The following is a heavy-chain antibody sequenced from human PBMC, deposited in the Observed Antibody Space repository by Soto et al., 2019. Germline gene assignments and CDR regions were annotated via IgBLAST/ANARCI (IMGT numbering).Heavy chain of an antibody. Sequence: LRLSCAASGFTFSSYAMSWVRQAPGKGLEWVSAISGSGGSTYYADSVKGRFTISRDSSKNTLYLQMNSLRAEDTAVYYCGNPRGIAAAGTTHWGQGTLVTVSS. CDR2: ISGSGGST. D-gene: IGHD6-13*01. V-gene: IGHV3-23*01. CDR3: GNPRGIAAAGTTH. J-gene: IGHJ4*02. CDR1: GFTFSSYA.